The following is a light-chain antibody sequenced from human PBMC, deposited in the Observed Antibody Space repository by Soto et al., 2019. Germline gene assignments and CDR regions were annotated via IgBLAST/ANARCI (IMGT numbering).Light chain of an antibody. Sequence: EIVLTQSPGTLSLSPGERATLSCRASPSLSSTYLAWYQQKPGQAPRLLIYDASTRATDIPDRFSGSGSGTDFTLTISRLEPEDVAVYYCQQFGSSPVTFGQGTKVEIK. CDR2: DAS. CDR3: QQFGSSPVT. V-gene: IGKV3-20*01. CDR1: PSLSSTY. J-gene: IGKJ1*01.